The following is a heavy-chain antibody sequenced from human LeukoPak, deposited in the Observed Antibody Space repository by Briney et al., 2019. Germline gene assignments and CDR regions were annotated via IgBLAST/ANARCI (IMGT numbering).Heavy chain of an antibody. V-gene: IGHV3-23*01. CDR3: ARAGLLRYYYYGMDV. CDR1: GFTFGDYA. D-gene: IGHD3-22*01. J-gene: IGHJ6*02. CDR2: ISGSGGST. Sequence: GGSLRLSCTASGFTFGDYAMSWIRQAPGKGLEWVSAISGSGGSTYYADSVKGRFTISRDNAKNSLYLQMNSLRAEDTAVYYCARAGLLRYYYYGMDVWGQGTTVTVSS.